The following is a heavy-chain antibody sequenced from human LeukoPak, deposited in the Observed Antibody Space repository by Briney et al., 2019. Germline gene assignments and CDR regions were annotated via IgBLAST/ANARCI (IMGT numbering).Heavy chain of an antibody. CDR1: GYSISSGYY. CDR2: IYHSGST. D-gene: IGHD2-21*01. CDR3: ARAYCGGDCYRGDAFDI. J-gene: IGHJ3*02. V-gene: IGHV4-38-2*01. Sequence: KSSETLSLTCAVSGYSISSGYYWGWIRQPPGKGVEWIGSIYHSGSTYYNPSLKSRVTISVDTSKNQFSLKLSSVTAADTAVYYCARAYCGGDCYRGDAFDIWGQGTMVTVSS.